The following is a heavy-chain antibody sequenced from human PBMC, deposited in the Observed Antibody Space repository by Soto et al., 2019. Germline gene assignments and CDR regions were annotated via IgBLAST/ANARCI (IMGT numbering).Heavy chain of an antibody. CDR1: GFTFDDNA. Sequence: PGGSLRLSCAVAGFTFDDNAMHWVRQAPEKGLEWVSGINWKSDIGYADSVKGRFTISRDNAENSLGLQMNSLKADDTAVYYCVRNNGLNRYFDLWGRGTLVTVSS. J-gene: IGHJ2*01. V-gene: IGHV3-9*01. CDR3: VRNNGLNRYFDL. CDR2: INWKSDI.